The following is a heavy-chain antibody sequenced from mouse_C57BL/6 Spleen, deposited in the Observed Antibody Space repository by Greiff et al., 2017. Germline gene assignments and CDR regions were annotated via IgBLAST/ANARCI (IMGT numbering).Heavy chain of an antibody. CDR2: INPGSGGT. Sequence: VQLQQSGAELVRPGTSVKVSCKASGYAFTNYLIEWVKQRPGQGLEWIGVINPGSGGTNYNEKFKGKATLTADKSSSTAYMQLSSLTSEDSAVYFCARSGGNPDYWGQGTTLTVSS. CDR1: GYAFTNYL. CDR3: ARSGGNPDY. J-gene: IGHJ2*01. V-gene: IGHV1-54*01. D-gene: IGHD1-1*02.